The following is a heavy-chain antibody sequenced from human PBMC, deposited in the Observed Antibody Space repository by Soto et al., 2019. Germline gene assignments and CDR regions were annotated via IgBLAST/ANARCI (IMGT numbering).Heavy chain of an antibody. CDR1: GFTFSNAW. J-gene: IGHJ4*02. D-gene: IGHD5-12*01. CDR2: IKSKTDGGTR. V-gene: IGHV3-15*01. CDR3: TTAHPRGPDY. Sequence: EVQLVESGGGLVKPGESLRLSCAASGFTFSNAWMNWVRQAPGKGLEWVGLIKSKTDGGTRDYPAPVKGRFIISRDDSRNTLYLQINSLKTEDTAVYYCTTAHPRGPDYWGQGTLVTVSS.